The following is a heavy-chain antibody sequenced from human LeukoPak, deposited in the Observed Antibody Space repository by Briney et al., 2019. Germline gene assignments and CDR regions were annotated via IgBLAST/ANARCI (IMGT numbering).Heavy chain of an antibody. Sequence: GWSLRLSCAASGFTFSSYAMSWVRPAPGKGLKWVSAVSGRGGSTYYADSVKGRFTISRDNSKNTLYLQMNSLRAEDTAVYYCAKLRATGDQKDYYYYMDVWGKGTTVTVSS. CDR3: AKLRATGDQKDYYYYMDV. J-gene: IGHJ6*03. V-gene: IGHV3-23*01. CDR2: VSGRGGST. D-gene: IGHD7-27*01. CDR1: GFTFSSYA.